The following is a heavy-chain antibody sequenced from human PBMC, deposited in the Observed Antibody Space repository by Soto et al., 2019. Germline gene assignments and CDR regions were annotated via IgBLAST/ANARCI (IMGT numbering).Heavy chain of an antibody. J-gene: IGHJ4*02. D-gene: IGHD1-1*01. CDR2: INESGST. V-gene: IGHV4-34*01. Sequence: QVQLQQWGAGLVKPSETLSLSCAVYGQSFSGHSWAWIRQPPGKGLEWIGEINESGSTYYNPSLKSRVTISTDTYKNQFSLKLSSVSAADTDAYFCARGSGIVALPGELEDVNYDYWGQGTLVNVSS. CDR1: GQSFSGHS. CDR3: ARGSGIVALPGELEDVNYDY.